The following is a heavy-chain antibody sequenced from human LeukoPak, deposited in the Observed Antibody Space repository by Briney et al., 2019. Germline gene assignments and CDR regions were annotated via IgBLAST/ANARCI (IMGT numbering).Heavy chain of an antibody. V-gene: IGHV4-34*01. D-gene: IGHD4-17*01. CDR1: GGSFSGYY. Sequence: SETLSLTCAVYGGSFSGYYWSWIRQPPGKGLEWIGEINHSGSTNYNPSLKSRVTISVDTSKNQFSLKLSSVTAADTAVYYCARVFAWGLVTTVVSRSAFDIWGQGTMVTVSS. J-gene: IGHJ3*02. CDR2: INHSGST. CDR3: ARVFAWGLVTTVVSRSAFDI.